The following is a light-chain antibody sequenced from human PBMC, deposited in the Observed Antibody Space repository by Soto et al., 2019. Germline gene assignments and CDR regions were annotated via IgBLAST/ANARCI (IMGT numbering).Light chain of an antibody. Sequence: QSVLTQPPSASGTPGQRVTISCSGSSSNIESNYVYWYQQLPGSAPKLLIYRNDQRPLGVPDRFSGSKSATSASLAISGLRSDDEADYYCAAWDDSLSALVFGGGTQLTVL. CDR2: RND. CDR1: SSNIESNY. CDR3: AAWDDSLSALV. V-gene: IGLV1-47*01. J-gene: IGLJ3*02.